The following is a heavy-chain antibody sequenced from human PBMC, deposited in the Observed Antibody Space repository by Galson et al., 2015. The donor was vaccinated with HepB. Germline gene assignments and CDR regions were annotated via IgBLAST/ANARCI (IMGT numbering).Heavy chain of an antibody. CDR3: ARDLDGDYAGSIGFDY. CDR2: IKQDGSEK. Sequence: SLRLSCAASGFTFSNAWMSWVRQAPGKGLEWVANIKQDGSEKYYVDSVKGRFTISRDNAKNSLYLQMNSLRAEDTAVYYCARDLDGDYAGSIGFDYWGQGTLVTVSS. CDR1: GFTFSNAW. J-gene: IGHJ4*02. V-gene: IGHV3-7*03. D-gene: IGHD4-17*01.